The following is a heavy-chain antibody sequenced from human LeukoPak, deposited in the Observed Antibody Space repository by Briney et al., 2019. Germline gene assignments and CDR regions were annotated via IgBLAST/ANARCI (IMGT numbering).Heavy chain of an antibody. V-gene: IGHV3-7*01. CDR1: GFTVNKYW. J-gene: IGHJ4*02. Sequence: GGSLRLSCATSGFTVNKYWLTWVRHPPGKGLEWVSNINQDDSQIYYLESVQGRFTITRDNAKNSLHLQMNSLRAEATAIYYCARGYYYSGTYYLSFFDYWGQGTLVTVSS. CDR3: ARGYYYSGTYYLSFFDY. CDR2: INQDDSQI. D-gene: IGHD3-10*01.